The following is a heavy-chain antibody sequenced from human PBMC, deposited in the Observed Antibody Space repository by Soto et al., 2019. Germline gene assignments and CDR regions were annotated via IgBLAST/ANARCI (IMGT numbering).Heavy chain of an antibody. Sequence: EVKLLESGGGLAQPGGSLRLSCVGSGFTFDSYAISWVPQAPGERLQWIAAISASADGTDYAHYVRGRFTISRDNAKKTVHLQMDSLRVEDTAVYFCAKDTVGGYSFWSGYYSDGLDVWGQGTLVSVS. CDR1: GFTFDSYA. CDR3: AKDTVGGYSFWSGYYSDGLDV. CDR2: ISASADGT. V-gene: IGHV3-23*01. J-gene: IGHJ3*01. D-gene: IGHD3-3*01.